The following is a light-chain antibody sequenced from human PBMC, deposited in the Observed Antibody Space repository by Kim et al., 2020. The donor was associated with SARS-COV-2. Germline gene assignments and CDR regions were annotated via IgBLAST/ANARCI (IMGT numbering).Light chain of an antibody. CDR3: LQDNSYPRT. J-gene: IGKJ1*01. Sequence: ASVGDRGTITCRASQGIRNELWWYQQKPGRAPKLLIYAASTLHSGVPSRCSGSGSGTDFTLTISSLQPQDFATYYCLQDNSYPRTFGQGTKVDIK. CDR1: QGIRNE. CDR2: AAS. V-gene: IGKV1-6*01.